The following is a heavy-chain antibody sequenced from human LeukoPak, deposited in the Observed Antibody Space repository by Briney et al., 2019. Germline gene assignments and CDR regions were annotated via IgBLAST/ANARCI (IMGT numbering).Heavy chain of an antibody. V-gene: IGHV1-18*01. CDR3: ARGITGTLYYYYYGMDV. J-gene: IGHJ6*02. CDR1: GYTFTSYG. Sequence: GASVKVSCKASGYTFTSYGISWVRQAPGQGLERMGWISAYNGNTNYAQKLQGRVTMTTDTSTSTAYMELRSLRSDDTAVYYCARGITGTLYYYYYGMDVWGQGTTVTVSS. CDR2: ISAYNGNT. D-gene: IGHD1-20*01.